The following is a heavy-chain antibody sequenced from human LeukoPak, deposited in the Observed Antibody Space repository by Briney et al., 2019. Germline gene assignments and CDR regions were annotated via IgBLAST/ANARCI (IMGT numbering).Heavy chain of an antibody. D-gene: IGHD4-23*01. CDR2: IFYSGST. CDR1: GGSISTSNYY. CDR3: ARVTTVAPFGYYYYMDV. Sequence: SETLSLTCTVSGGSISTSNYYWGWIRQPPGKGLEWIGNIFYSGSTYYNPSLKSRVTISVDTSKNQFSLKLSSVTAADTAVYYCARVTTVAPFGYYYYMDVWGKGTTVTISS. J-gene: IGHJ6*03. V-gene: IGHV4-39*01.